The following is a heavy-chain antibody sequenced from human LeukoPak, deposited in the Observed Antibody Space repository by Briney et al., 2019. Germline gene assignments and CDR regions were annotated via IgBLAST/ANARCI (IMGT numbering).Heavy chain of an antibody. D-gene: IGHD2-21*02. CDR3: ARDIVVVTAYFDY. V-gene: IGHV3-7*05. CDR2: IKQGGSEE. Sequence: GGSLRLSCAASGFTFTSYWMSWVRQAPGKGLEWVANIKQGGSEEYYVDSVKGRFTISRDNAKNSLYLQMNSLRAEYTAVYYCARDIVVVTAYFDYWGQGTLVTVSS. CDR1: GFTFTSYW. J-gene: IGHJ4*02.